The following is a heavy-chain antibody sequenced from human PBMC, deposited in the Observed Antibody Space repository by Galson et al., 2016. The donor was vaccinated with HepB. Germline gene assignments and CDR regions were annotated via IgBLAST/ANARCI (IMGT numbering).Heavy chain of an antibody. CDR1: GFAFDEYA. D-gene: IGHD6-13*01. J-gene: IGHJ5*02. Sequence: SLRLSCAASGFAFDEYALHWVRQGPGKGLEWVSGISWDSETIDYVDSVRGRFTISRDNAKNSLYLQMNSLRAEDTAIYYCATDTSRDDDQWGQGTLVTVSS. CDR3: ATDTSRDDDQ. CDR2: ISWDSETI. V-gene: IGHV3-9*01.